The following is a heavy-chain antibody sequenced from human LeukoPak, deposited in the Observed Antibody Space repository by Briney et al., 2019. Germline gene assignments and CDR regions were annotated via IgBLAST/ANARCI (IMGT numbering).Heavy chain of an antibody. CDR3: ASRDLSSPFDY. J-gene: IGHJ4*02. CDR1: GYSISSGYY. CDR2: IYHSGST. V-gene: IGHV4-38-2*01. D-gene: IGHD6-6*01. Sequence: PSETLSLTCAVSGYSISSGYYWGWIRQPPGKGLEWIGSIYHSGSTYYNPSLKSRVTISVDTSKNQFSLKLSSVTAADTAVYYCASRDLSSPFDYWGQGTLVTVS.